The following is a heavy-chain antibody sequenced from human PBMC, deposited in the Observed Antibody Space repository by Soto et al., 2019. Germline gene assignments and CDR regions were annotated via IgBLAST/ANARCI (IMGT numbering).Heavy chain of an antibody. V-gene: IGHV3-23*01. J-gene: IGHJ3*02. D-gene: IGHD3-22*01. Sequence: GGSLRLSCAASGFTFSSYAMSWVRQAPGKGLEWVSAISGSGGSTYYADSVKDRFTISRDNSKNTLYLQMNSLRAEDTAVYYCAKSLDYYDSSGYTTDAFDIWGQGTMVTVSS. CDR1: GFTFSSYA. CDR3: AKSLDYYDSSGYTTDAFDI. CDR2: ISGSGGST.